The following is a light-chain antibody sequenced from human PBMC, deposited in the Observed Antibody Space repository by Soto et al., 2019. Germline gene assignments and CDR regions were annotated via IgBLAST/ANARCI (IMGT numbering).Light chain of an antibody. J-gene: IGLJ2*01. V-gene: IGLV2-11*01. CDR2: DVS. CDR1: SSDVDAYDF. CDR3: CSYAGSYTGV. Sequence: QSALTQPRSVSGSPGQSVTISCTGTSSDVDAYDFVSWYQQHPGKAPKLMIYDVSKRPSGVPDRFTGSKFGNTASLTISVLQAADEADYYCCSYAGSYTGVFGGGTKVTVL.